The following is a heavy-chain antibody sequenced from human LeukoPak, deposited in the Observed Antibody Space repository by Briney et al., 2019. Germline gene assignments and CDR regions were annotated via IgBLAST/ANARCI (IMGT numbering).Heavy chain of an antibody. CDR2: ISSSSSYI. CDR1: GFTFSSYS. CDR3: ARDGPGWTTVTTRWFDP. V-gene: IGHV3-21*01. J-gene: IGHJ5*02. Sequence: GGSLRLSCAASGFTFSSYSMNWVRQAPGKGLEWVSSISSSSSYIYYADSVKGRFTISRDNAKNSLYLQMNSLRAEDTAVYYCARDGPGWTTVTTRWFDPWGQGTLVTVSS. D-gene: IGHD4-17*01.